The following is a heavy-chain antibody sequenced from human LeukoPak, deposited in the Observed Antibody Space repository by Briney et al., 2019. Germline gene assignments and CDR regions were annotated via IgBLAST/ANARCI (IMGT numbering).Heavy chain of an antibody. Sequence: PSETLSLMCTVSGDSISTYYWSWIRQPPGKGLEWIAYIHDSGDTNYNPSLKGRVTISADTPKNQFSLKVNSVTAADTAVYYCARLVRDSASGYWYFDLWGRGTLVTVSS. CDR3: ARLVRDSASGYWYFDL. J-gene: IGHJ2*01. D-gene: IGHD5-18*01. CDR1: GDSISTYY. CDR2: IHDSGDT. V-gene: IGHV4-59*01.